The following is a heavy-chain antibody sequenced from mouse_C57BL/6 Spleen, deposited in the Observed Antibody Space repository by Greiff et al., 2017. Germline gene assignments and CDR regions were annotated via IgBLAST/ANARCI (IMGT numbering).Heavy chain of an antibody. Sequence: QVQLQQPGAELVKPGASVKLSCKASGYTFTSYWMQWVKQRPGQGLEWIGEIDPSDSYTNYNQKFKGKATLTVYTSSSTAYMQLSSLTSEDSAVYYCARGGDYWGQGTSVTVSS. CDR1: GYTFTSYW. CDR2: IDPSDSYT. CDR3: ARGGDY. J-gene: IGHJ4*01. V-gene: IGHV1-50*01.